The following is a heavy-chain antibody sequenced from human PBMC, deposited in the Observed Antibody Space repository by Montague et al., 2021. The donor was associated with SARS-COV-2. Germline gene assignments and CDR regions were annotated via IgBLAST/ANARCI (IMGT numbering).Heavy chain of an antibody. V-gene: IGHV4-59*08. CDR3: ARHVIREGNVVVVALNWFDP. CDR1: GDSITYFY. J-gene: IGHJ5*02. Sequence: SETLSLTCSVSGDSITYFYWSWIRQAPGKGLEWIGHIYSRGSTKYNPSLESRVTISADTSTNHFSLNLRSVTAADTAVYYCARHVIREGNVVVVALNWFDPWGQGTLVTVSS. D-gene: IGHD2-15*01. CDR2: IYSRGST.